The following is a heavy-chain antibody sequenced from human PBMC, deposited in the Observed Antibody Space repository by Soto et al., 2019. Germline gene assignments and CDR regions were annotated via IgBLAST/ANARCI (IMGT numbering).Heavy chain of an antibody. CDR3: ASHTARFDLFDY. J-gene: IGHJ4*02. V-gene: IGHV3-11*03. CDR1: GFTFSDYY. CDR2: ISSSSSYT. Sequence: GGSLRLSCAASGFTFSDYYMSWIRQAPGKGLEWVSYISSSSSYTNYADSVKGRFTISRDNAKNSLYLQMNSLRAEDTAVYYCASHTARFDLFDYWGQGTLVTVSS.